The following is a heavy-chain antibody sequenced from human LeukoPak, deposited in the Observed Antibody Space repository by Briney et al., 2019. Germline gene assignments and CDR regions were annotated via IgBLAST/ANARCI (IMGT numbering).Heavy chain of an antibody. V-gene: IGHV4-59*01. CDR2: IYYSGST. Sequence: SETLSLTCTVSGGSISSYYWSWIRQPPGKGLEWIGYIYYSGSTNYNPSLKSRVTISVDTSKNQFSLKLSSVTAADTAVYYCARMLEYYYDSSGQRWFDPWGQGTLVTVSS. J-gene: IGHJ5*02. D-gene: IGHD3-22*01. CDR3: ARMLEYYYDSSGQRWFDP. CDR1: GGSISSYY.